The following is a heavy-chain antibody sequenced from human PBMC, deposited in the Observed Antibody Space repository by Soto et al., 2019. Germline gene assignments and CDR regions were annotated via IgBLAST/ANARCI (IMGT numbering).Heavy chain of an antibody. V-gene: IGHV4-30-4*01. CDR1: CGSIISGDYY. CDR3: ARDERLWFGHPPIKYGMDV. D-gene: IGHD3-10*01. Sequence: PSETLSLTCTVSCGSIISGDYYWSWIRQPPGKGLEWIGYIYYSGSTYYNPSLKSRVTISVDTSKNQFSLKLSSVTAADTAVYYCARDERLWFGHPPIKYGMDVWGQGTTVTVSS. CDR2: IYYSGST. J-gene: IGHJ6*02.